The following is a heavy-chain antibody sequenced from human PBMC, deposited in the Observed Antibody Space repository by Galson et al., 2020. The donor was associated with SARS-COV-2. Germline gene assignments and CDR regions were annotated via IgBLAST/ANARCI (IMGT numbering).Heavy chain of an antibody. D-gene: IGHD2-2*01. J-gene: IGHJ6*02. CDR2: IYYSGST. Sequence: ASETLSLTCTVSGGSISSSSYYWGWIRQPPGKGLEWIGSIYYSGSTYYNPSLKSRVTISVDTSKNQFSLKLSSVTAADTAVYYCGSLGSYQLLYYYYGMDVWGQGTTVTVSS. CDR3: GSLGSYQLLYYYYGMDV. CDR1: GGSISSSSYY. V-gene: IGHV4-39*01.